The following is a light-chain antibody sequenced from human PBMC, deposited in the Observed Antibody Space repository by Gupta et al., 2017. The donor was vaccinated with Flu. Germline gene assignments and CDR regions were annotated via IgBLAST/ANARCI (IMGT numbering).Light chain of an antibody. CDR2: KAS. V-gene: IGKV1-5*03. Sequence: GDRFTITCRATQSISTLFAWYLQKPGKSPKLLIYKASKLKNGVPSRFSGRGSGKEFTLTISSLQPDDFATYYCQQDNSYSWTFGQGTKVEAK. CDR3: QQDNSYSWT. J-gene: IGKJ1*01. CDR1: QSISTL.